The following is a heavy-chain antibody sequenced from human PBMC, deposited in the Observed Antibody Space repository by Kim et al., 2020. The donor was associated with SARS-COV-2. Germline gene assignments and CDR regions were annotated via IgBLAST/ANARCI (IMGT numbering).Heavy chain of an antibody. Sequence: NYNPSLKSRVTIAVDTSKNQFSLKLSSVTAADTAVYHCARGGGYPYYFDFWGQGTLVTVSS. J-gene: IGHJ4*02. V-gene: IGHV4-59*09. D-gene: IGHD3-16*02. CDR3: ARGGGYPYYFDF.